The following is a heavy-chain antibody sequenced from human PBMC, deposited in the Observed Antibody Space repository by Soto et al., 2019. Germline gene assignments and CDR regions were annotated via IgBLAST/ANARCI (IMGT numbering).Heavy chain of an antibody. Sequence: QVQLVQSGAEVKKPGSSVKVSCKASGGTFSSYAISWVRQAPGQGLEWMGGFIPMFNRPHSARKFQGRVTITADESTSTAYMDLSSLRSEDTAVYYCARRQFPHVSNYYYALDVWGQGTTVTVSS. CDR2: FIPMFNRP. CDR3: ARRQFPHVSNYYYALDV. CDR1: GGTFSSYA. V-gene: IGHV1-69*01. J-gene: IGHJ6*02.